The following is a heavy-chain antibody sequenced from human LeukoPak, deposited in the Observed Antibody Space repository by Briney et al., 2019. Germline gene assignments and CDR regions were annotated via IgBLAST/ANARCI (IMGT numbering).Heavy chain of an antibody. CDR2: IWYDGSNK. CDR1: GFTVSSHY. J-gene: IGHJ4*02. Sequence: GGSLRLSCAASGFTVSSHYMSWVRQAPGKGLEWVALIWYDGSNKYYTDSVKGRLTISRDNSKNTLYLQMNSLRAEDTAVYYCAREGPRGNSQFDYWGQGTLVTVSS. V-gene: IGHV3-33*08. D-gene: IGHD2/OR15-2a*01. CDR3: AREGPRGNSQFDY.